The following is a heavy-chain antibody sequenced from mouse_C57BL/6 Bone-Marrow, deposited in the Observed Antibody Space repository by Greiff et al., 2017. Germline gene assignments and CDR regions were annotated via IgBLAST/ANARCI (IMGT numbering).Heavy chain of an antibody. J-gene: IGHJ1*03. D-gene: IGHD2-3*01. CDR3: ARHDGYFWYFDV. CDR1: GFTFRSYG. CDR2: ISSGGSYT. V-gene: IGHV5-6*01. Sequence: VQLKESGGDLVKPGGSLKLSCAASGFTFRSYGMSWVRQTPDKRLEWVATISSGGSYTYYPDSVKGRFTIYRDNAKNTLYLQMSSLKSEDTAMYYCARHDGYFWYFDVWGTGTTVTVAS.